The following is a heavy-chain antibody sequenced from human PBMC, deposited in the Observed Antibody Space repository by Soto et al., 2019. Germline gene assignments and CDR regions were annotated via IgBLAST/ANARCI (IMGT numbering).Heavy chain of an antibody. CDR1: GYTFTSYD. J-gene: IGHJ5*02. V-gene: IGHV1-8*01. CDR2: MNPNSGNT. CDR3: ARATNSDIVLVPAASISWFDP. D-gene: IGHD2-2*01. Sequence: QVQLVQSGAEVKKPGASVKVSCKASGYTFTSYDINWVRQATGQGLEWMGWMNPNSGNTGYAQKFQGRDTRTRNTSISTAYMELGSLRSDHTAVYYCARATNSDIVLVPAASISWFDPWGQGTLVTVSS.